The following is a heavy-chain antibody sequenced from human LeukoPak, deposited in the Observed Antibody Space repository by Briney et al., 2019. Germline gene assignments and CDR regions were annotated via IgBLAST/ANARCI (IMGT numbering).Heavy chain of an antibody. V-gene: IGHV4-61*02. J-gene: IGHJ4*02. CDR1: GGSISSGSYY. D-gene: IGHD5-24*01. CDR2: FYTSGST. CDR3: ARGRDGYNFLNRGEYYYFDY. Sequence: SETLSLTCTVSGGSISSGSYYWSWIRQPAGKGLEWIGRFYTSGSTNYNPSLKSRVTISVDTSKNQFSLKLNSVTAADTAVYYCARGRDGYNFLNRGEYYYFDYWGQGTLVTVSS.